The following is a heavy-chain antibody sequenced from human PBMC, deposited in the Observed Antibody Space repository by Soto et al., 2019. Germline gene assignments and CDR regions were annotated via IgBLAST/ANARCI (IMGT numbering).Heavy chain of an antibody. CDR3: AVGPPLDY. CDR1: GFTFSSYA. Sequence: GGSLRLSCAASGFTFSSYAMHWVRQAPGKGLEYVSAISSNGGSTYYANSVKGRFTISRDNSKNTLYLQMGSLRAEDMAVYYCAVGPPLDYWGQGTLVTVSS. V-gene: IGHV3-64*01. J-gene: IGHJ4*02. CDR2: ISSNGGST.